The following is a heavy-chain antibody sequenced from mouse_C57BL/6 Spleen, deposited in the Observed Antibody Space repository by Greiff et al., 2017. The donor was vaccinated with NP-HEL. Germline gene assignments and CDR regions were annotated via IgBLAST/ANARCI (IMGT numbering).Heavy chain of an antibody. CDR3: ARTGTVDY. CDR2: LYPGDGDA. V-gene: IGHV1-80*01. CDR1: GYAFSSYW. Sequence: VQLQESGAELVKPGASVKISCKASGYAFSSYWMNWVKQRPGKGLEWIGQLYPGDGDANYNGKFKGKATLTADKSSSTAYMQLSSVTSEDSAVYFCARTGTVDYWGQGTTLTVSS. D-gene: IGHD4-1*01. J-gene: IGHJ2*01.